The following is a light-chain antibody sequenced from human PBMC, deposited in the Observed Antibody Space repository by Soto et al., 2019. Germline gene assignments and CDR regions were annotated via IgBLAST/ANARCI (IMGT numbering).Light chain of an antibody. V-gene: IGKV3-20*01. CDR3: QHYGSSPPNT. CDR1: QSVSSNY. CDR2: GAS. Sequence: EIVLTQSPGTLSLSPGGRATLSCRATQSVSSNYLAWYQQTPGQAPRLLIYGASIRATGIPDRFSGSGSGTDFTLTISRLEPEDFAVYYCQHYGSSPPNTFGQGTKLEI. J-gene: IGKJ2*01.